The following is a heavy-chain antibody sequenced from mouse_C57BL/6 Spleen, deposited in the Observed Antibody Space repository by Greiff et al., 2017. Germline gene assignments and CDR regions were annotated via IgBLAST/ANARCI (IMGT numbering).Heavy chain of an antibody. V-gene: IGHV1-82*01. Sequence: QVQLQQSGPELVKPGASVKISCKASGYAFSSSWMNWVKQRPGKGLEWIGRIYPGDGDTNYNGKFKGKATLTADKSSSTAYMQLSSLTSEDSAVYFGATSTKVTTGGYWGQGTTLTVSS. CDR1: GYAFSSSW. CDR2: IYPGDGDT. J-gene: IGHJ2*01. D-gene: IGHD2-2*01. CDR3: ATSTKVTTGGY.